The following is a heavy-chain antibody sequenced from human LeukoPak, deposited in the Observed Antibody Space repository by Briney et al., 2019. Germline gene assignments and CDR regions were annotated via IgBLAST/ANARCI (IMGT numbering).Heavy chain of an antibody. CDR2: IYTSGST. CDR3: AGEKRSAPLPGY. D-gene: IGHD2-15*01. J-gene: IGHJ4*02. Sequence: SETLSLTCTVSGDSISSGSYYWSWIRQPAGKGLEWIGRIYTSGSTNYNPSLKSRVTISVDTSKNQFSLKLSSVTAADTAVYYCAGEKRSAPLPGYWGQGTLVTVYS. V-gene: IGHV4-61*02. CDR1: GDSISSGSYY.